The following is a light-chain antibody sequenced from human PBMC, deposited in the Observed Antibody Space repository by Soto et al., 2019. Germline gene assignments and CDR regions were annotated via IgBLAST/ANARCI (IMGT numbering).Light chain of an antibody. Sequence: QSALTQPASVSGSPGQSITISCTGTSSDVGGYNYVSWYQQHPGKAPKLAIYDVSNRPSGVSNSFSGSKSGNTASLTISGLQAEDEADYYCSSYTSSSTLGVFGTGTKLTVL. CDR3: SSYTSSSTLGV. CDR1: SSDVGGYNY. CDR2: DVS. V-gene: IGLV2-14*01. J-gene: IGLJ1*01.